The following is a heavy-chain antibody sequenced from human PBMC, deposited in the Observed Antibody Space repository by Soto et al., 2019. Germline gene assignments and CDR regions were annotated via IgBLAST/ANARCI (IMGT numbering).Heavy chain of an antibody. CDR1: GGSISSGGYS. CDR3: AGAAYGSGNFDY. J-gene: IGHJ4*02. CDR2: IYHSGST. Sequence: SETLSLTCAVSGGSISSGGYSCSWIRQPPGKGLEWIGYIYHSGSTYYNPSLKSRVTISVDRSKNQFSLKLSSVTAADTAVYYCAGAAYGSGNFDYWGQGPLVTVSS. D-gene: IGHD3-10*01. V-gene: IGHV4-30-2*01.